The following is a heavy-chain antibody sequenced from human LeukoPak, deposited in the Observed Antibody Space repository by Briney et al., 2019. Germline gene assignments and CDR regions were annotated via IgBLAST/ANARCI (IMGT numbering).Heavy chain of an antibody. CDR2: IYYSGST. V-gene: IGHV4-31*03. J-gene: IGHJ3*02. Sequence: PSQTLSLTCTVSGGSISSGGYYWSWIRQHPGKGLEWIGYIYYSGSTYYNPSLKSRVTISVDTSKNQFSLKLSSVTAADTAVYYCARDSRYYDILTGYFFDAFDIWGQGTMVTVSS. D-gene: IGHD3-9*01. CDR1: GGSISSGGYY. CDR3: ARDSRYYDILTGYFFDAFDI.